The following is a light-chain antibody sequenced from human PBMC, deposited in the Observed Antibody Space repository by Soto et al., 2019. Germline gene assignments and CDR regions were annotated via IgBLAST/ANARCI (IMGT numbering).Light chain of an antibody. CDR1: QNIDNW. CDR2: KAS. CDR3: QEYNSH. Sequence: DTQMTQSPSTLSASVGDRVTLTCRASQNIDNWLVWYQQKPGKAPKLLIYKASNLESGVPSRFSGSGNGTEFTLTISSLQPDDSATYYCQEYNSHFGGGTKVEIE. J-gene: IGKJ4*01. V-gene: IGKV1-5*03.